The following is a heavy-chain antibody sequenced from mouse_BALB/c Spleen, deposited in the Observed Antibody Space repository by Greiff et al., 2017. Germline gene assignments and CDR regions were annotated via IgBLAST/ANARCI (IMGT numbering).Heavy chain of an antibody. CDR3: ARDGSSFFDY. V-gene: IGHV14-3*02. Sequence: VQLKESGAELVKPGASVKLSCTASGFNIKDTYMHWVKQRPEQGLEWIGRIDPANGNTKYDPKFQGKATITADTSSNTAYLQLSSLTSEDTAVYYCARDGSSFFDYWGQGTTLTVSS. CDR2: IDPANGNT. J-gene: IGHJ2*01. CDR1: GFNIKDTY. D-gene: IGHD1-1*01.